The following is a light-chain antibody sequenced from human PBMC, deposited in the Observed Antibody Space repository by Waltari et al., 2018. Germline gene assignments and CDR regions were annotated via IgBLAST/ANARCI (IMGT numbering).Light chain of an antibody. CDR2: DVT. V-gene: IGLV2-11*03. CDR3: CSYAGNYRVL. Sequence: ISCTGTSSDVGGYNYVSWYQQYPGKAPKLIIYDVTKRPSGVPDRFSGSKSGNTASLTISGLQAEDESDYYCCSYAGNYRVLFGGGTKLTVL. J-gene: IGLJ2*01. CDR1: SSDVGGYNY.